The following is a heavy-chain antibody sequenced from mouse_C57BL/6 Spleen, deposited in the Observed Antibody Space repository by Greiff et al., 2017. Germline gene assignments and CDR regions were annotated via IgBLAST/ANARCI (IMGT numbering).Heavy chain of an antibody. D-gene: IGHD1-1*01. CDR2: ISSGSSTI. CDR1: GFTFSDYG. V-gene: IGHV5-17*01. Sequence: EVQLVESGGGLVKPGGSLKLSCAASGFTFSDYGMHWVRQAPEKGLEWVAYISSGSSTIYYADTVKGRFTISRDNAKNTLFRQMTSLRSEDTAMYYCARPHYYGSSSYYFDYWGQGTTLTVSS. CDR3: ARPHYYGSSSYYFDY. J-gene: IGHJ2*01.